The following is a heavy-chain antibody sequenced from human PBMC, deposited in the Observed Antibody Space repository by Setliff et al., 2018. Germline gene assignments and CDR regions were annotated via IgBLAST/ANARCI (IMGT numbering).Heavy chain of an antibody. CDR3: ALAYCRSTTCHPLYY. Sequence: GGSLRLSCAASGFTFDDYVMSWVRQAPGKGLEWVGRIKSIDEGGTTDYPAPVKDRFTISRDDSKNTVYLQMNSLKADDTAVYYCALAYCRSTTCHPLYYWGQGTLVTVSS. CDR1: GFTFDDYV. V-gene: IGHV3-15*01. J-gene: IGHJ4*02. D-gene: IGHD2-2*01. CDR2: IKSIDEGGTT.